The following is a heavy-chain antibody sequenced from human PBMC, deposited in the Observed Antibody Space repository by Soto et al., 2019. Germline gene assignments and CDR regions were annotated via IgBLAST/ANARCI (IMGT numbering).Heavy chain of an antibody. CDR2: ISSSSSYI. CDR1: GFTFSSYS. J-gene: IGHJ6*02. V-gene: IGHV3-21*01. CDR3: ARGGDSGSWYERAWYYYGMDV. D-gene: IGHD6-13*01. Sequence: GGSLRLSCAASGFTFSSYSMNWVRQAPGKGLEWVSSISSSSSYIYYADSVKGRFTISRDNAKNSLYLQMNSLRAEDTAVYYCARGGDSGSWYERAWYYYGMDVWGQGTTVTVSS.